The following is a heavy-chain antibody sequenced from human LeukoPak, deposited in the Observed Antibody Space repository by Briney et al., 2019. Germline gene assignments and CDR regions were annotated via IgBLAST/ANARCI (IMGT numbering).Heavy chain of an antibody. CDR1: GYTLTELS. CDR3: ATVPHMARGVIWFDP. CDR2: FDPEDGET. V-gene: IGHV1-24*01. J-gene: IGHJ5*02. Sequence: ASVKVSCKVSGYTLTELSMHWVRQAPGKGLEWMGGFDPEDGETIYAQKFQGRVTMTEDTSTDTAYMELSSLRSEDTAVYYCATVPHMARGVIWFDPWGQGTLVTVSS. D-gene: IGHD3-10*01.